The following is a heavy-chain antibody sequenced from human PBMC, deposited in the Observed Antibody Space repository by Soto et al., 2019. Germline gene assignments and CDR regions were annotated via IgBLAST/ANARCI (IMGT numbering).Heavy chain of an antibody. CDR2: ISGSGSAT. CDR3: AKRSGFDSVLFDY. V-gene: IGHV3-23*01. J-gene: IGHJ4*02. Sequence: EVQLLESGGGLVQPGGSLRLSCAVSGLTFTKYAMSWVRQAPGKGLEWVSAISGSGSATHYADSVKGRFTISRDNFKNTVSLQMNSLRVEDTAIYFCAKRSGFDSVLFDYWGQGTLVTVSS. D-gene: IGHD5-12*01. CDR1: GLTFTKYA.